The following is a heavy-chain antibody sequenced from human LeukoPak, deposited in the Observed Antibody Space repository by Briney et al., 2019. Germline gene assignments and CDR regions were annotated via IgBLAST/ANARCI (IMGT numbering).Heavy chain of an antibody. Sequence: ASVKVSCKTSGYTFTGYYMHWVRQAPGQGLEWMGWINPNSGGTNYAQKFKGRVTTTRATSITTAYMELSRLRSDDTAVYYCARGGPTYYDFWSGQNWFDPWGQGTLVTVSS. CDR1: GYTFTGYY. D-gene: IGHD3-3*01. J-gene: IGHJ5*02. V-gene: IGHV1-2*02. CDR3: ARGGPTYYDFWSGQNWFDP. CDR2: INPNSGGT.